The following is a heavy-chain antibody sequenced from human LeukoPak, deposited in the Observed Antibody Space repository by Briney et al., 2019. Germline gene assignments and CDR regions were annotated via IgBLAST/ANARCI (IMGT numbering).Heavy chain of an antibody. Sequence: GGSLRLSCAASGFTFSSYEMNWVRQAPGKGLEWVSYISSSGSTIYYADSVKGRFTISRDNAKNSLYLQMNSLRAEDTAVYYCARRRLGVVTDYRGQGTLVTVSS. CDR2: ISSSGSTI. V-gene: IGHV3-48*03. CDR3: ARRRLGVVTDY. D-gene: IGHD3-3*01. J-gene: IGHJ4*02. CDR1: GFTFSSYE.